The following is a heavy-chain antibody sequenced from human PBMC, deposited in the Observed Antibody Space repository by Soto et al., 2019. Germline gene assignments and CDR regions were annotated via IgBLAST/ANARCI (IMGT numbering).Heavy chain of an antibody. CDR1: GYTFISYG. CDR2: ISTSNGNT. D-gene: IGHD2-2*01. J-gene: IGHJ6*02. CDR3: ARDRYCSSTSCFYYYHYGMDV. Sequence: VASVKVSCKASGYTFISYGISWVRQAPGQGLEWLGWISTSNGNTNYAQEVQGRVTMTTGTSTTTAYMELRSLRSDDTAVYYCARDRYCSSTSCFYYYHYGMDVWGQGTTVTVSS. V-gene: IGHV1-18*04.